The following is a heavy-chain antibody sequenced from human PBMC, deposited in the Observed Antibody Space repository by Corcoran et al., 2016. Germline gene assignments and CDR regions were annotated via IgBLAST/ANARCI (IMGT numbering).Heavy chain of an antibody. J-gene: IGHJ6*02. CDR2: IYYSGST. CDR3: ARHYYGSGSYYYYYYYGMDV. D-gene: IGHD3-10*01. Sequence: QLQLQESGPGLVKPSETLSRTCTVSGGSISSSSYYWGWIRQPPGKGLEWIGSIYYSGSTYYNPSLKSRVTISVDTSKNQFSLKLSAVTAADTAVYYCARHYYGSGSYYYYYYYGMDVWGQGTTVTVSS. V-gene: IGHV4-39*01. CDR1: GGSISSSSYY.